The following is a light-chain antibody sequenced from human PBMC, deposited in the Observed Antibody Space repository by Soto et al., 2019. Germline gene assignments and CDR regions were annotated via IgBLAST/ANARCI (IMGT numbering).Light chain of an antibody. CDR3: GSWDTTLSVV. CDR2: DNN. V-gene: IGLV1-51*01. J-gene: IGLJ2*01. Sequence: QSVLTQPPSVSAAPGQKVTISCSGSSSNIGSQYVSWYQQLPGTAPKLLIYDNNKRPSGIPDRFSASKSGTSATLGITGLQTGDEADYYCGSWDTTLSVVFGGGTKVTVL. CDR1: SSNIGSQY.